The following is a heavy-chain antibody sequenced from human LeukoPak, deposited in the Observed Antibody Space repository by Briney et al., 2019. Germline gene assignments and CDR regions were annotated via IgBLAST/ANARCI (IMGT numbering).Heavy chain of an antibody. Sequence: GESLKISCKGSGYSFTSYWIGWVRQMPGKGLECMGIIYPGDSNTRYSPSFQGQVTISADKSISTAYLQWSSLKASDTAMYYCARLHSGSYYDYYYYMDVWGKGTTVTVSS. CDR3: ARLHSGSYYDYYYYMDV. D-gene: IGHD1-26*01. V-gene: IGHV5-51*01. CDR2: IYPGDSNT. J-gene: IGHJ6*03. CDR1: GYSFTSYW.